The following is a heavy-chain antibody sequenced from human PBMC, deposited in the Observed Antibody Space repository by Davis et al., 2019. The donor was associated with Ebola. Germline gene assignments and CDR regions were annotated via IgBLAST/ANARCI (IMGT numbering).Heavy chain of an antibody. D-gene: IGHD2-15*01. Sequence: GGSLRLSCAASGFTFSNYAMSWVRQAPGKGLEWVSAISGSGGSTYYADSVKGRFTISRDNSKNTLYLQMNSLRAEDTAVYYCAKADCSGGSCYSVDYWGQGTLVTVSS. CDR2: ISGSGGST. J-gene: IGHJ4*02. V-gene: IGHV3-23*01. CDR3: AKADCSGGSCYSVDY. CDR1: GFTFSNYA.